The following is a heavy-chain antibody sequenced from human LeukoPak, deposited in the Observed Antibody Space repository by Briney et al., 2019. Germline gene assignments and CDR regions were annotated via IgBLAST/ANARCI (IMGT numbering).Heavy chain of an antibody. D-gene: IGHD3-3*01. CDR3: AKPNDFWSGYYTGYSDY. CDR1: GFTFSSYA. Sequence: GRSLRLSCAASGFTFSSYAMHWVRQAPGKGLEWVAVISYDGSNKYYADSVKGRFTISRDNSKNTLYLQMNSLRAEDTAVYYCAKPNDFWSGYYTGYSDYWGQGTLVTVSS. V-gene: IGHV3-30-3*02. J-gene: IGHJ4*02. CDR2: ISYDGSNK.